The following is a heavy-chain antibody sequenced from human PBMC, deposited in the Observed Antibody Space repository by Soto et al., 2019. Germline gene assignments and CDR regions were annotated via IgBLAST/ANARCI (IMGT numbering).Heavy chain of an antibody. V-gene: IGHV6-1*01. CDR3: ARDFYSSSSYYYYYGMDV. D-gene: IGHD6-6*01. Sequence: SQTLSLTCVISGDSVSSNSAAWNWIRQSPSRGLEWLGRTYYRSKWYNDYAVSVKSRITINPDTSKNQFSLQLNSVTPEDTAVYYCARDFYSSSSYYYYYGMDVWGQGTTVTVSS. J-gene: IGHJ6*02. CDR1: GDSVSSNSAA. CDR2: TYYRSKWYN.